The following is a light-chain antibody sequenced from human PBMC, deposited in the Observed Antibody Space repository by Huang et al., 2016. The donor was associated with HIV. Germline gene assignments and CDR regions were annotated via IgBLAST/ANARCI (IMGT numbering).Light chain of an antibody. CDR3: QQYGSSLPLT. V-gene: IGKV3-20*01. J-gene: IGKJ4*01. CDR1: QSVSSTY. Sequence: EIVLTQSPGTLSLSPGERATLSCRASQSVSSTYLAWYQQKPGQAPRLLIYGASSRATAIPDRFRGSGSGTDFTLTISRLEPEDFAVYYCQQYGSSLPLTFGGGTKVEIK. CDR2: GAS.